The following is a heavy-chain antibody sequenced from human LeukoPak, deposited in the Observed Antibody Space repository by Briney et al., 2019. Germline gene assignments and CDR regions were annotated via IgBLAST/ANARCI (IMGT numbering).Heavy chain of an antibody. CDR1: GGSISSGGYS. CDR2: IYHSGST. J-gene: IGHJ6*02. V-gene: IGHV4-30-2*01. CDR3: ARVDTAMVTSYGMDV. Sequence: SQTLSLTCAVSGGSISSGGYSRSWIRQPPGKGLEWIGYIYHSGSTYYNPSLKSRVTISVDRSKNQFSLKLSSVTAADTAVYYCARVDTAMVTSYGMDVWGQGTMVTVSS. D-gene: IGHD5-18*01.